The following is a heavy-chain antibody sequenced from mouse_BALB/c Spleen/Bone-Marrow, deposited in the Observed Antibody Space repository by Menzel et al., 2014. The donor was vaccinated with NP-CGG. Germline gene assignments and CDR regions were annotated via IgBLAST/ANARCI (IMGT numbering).Heavy chain of an antibody. CDR3: ARNPYGNYAMDY. J-gene: IGHJ4*01. CDR2: IWSDGNT. CDR1: GFSLTNYG. D-gene: IGHD2-10*02. V-gene: IGHV2-6*02. Sequence: VKVVESGPGLVAPSQSLSITCTVSGFSLTNYGVHWVRQPPGKGLEWLVVIWSDGNTTYNSALKSRLSISKDNSKSQVFLKMNSLQTDDTAMYYCARNPYGNYAMDYWGQGTSVTVSS.